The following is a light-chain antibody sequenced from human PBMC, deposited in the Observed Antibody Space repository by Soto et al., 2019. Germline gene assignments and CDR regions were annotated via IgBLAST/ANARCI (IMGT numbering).Light chain of an antibody. J-gene: IGKJ1*01. CDR3: QQYGNLWT. Sequence: DIQLTQSPSTLSASVGDRVTISCRASQSINNYLAWYQQKPGKAPKLLIYKASTLESGVPSTFSGSGSGTEFGLTISSLQPDDFATYYCQQYGNLWTFGQGTKVEIK. CDR2: KAS. V-gene: IGKV1-5*03. CDR1: QSINNY.